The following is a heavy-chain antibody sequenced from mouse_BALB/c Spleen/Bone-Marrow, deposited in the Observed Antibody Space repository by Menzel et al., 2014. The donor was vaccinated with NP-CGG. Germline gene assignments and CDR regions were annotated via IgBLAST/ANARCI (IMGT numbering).Heavy chain of an antibody. V-gene: IGHV1S81*02. CDR1: GYTFTSYY. D-gene: IGHD1-1*01. CDR2: INPSNGGT. J-gene: IGHJ3*01. CDR3: TRSYYAKEGAWFAY. Sequence: QVQLKESGAELVKPGASVKLSCKASGYTFTSYYMYWVKQRPGQGLEWIGGINPSNGGTNLNEKFKSKATLTVDKSSSTAYMQLSSLTSEDSAVYYCTRSYYAKEGAWFAYWGQGTLVTVSA.